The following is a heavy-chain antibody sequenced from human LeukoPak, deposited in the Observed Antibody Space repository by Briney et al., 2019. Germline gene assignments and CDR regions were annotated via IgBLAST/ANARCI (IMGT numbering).Heavy chain of an antibody. CDR1: GFTFSDYY. CDR2: ISTGGTNI. D-gene: IGHD2-2*01. V-gene: IGHV3-11*04. Sequence: GGSLRLSCAASGFTFSDYYMTWIRQAPGKGLEWVSHISTGGTNIHYADSVKGRFTISRDNSKNTLYLQMNSPRAEDTAVYYCAILGVCSSTSCYDYWGQGTLVTVSS. J-gene: IGHJ4*02. CDR3: AILGVCSSTSCYDY.